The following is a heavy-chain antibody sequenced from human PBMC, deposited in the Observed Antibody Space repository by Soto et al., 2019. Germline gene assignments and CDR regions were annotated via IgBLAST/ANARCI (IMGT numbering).Heavy chain of an antibody. J-gene: IGHJ5*02. V-gene: IGHV3-15*01. CDR1: GFTFTNAW. Sequence: EVQVVESGGDLVKPGESLKLSCATSGFTFTNAWMTWVRQAPGKGLEWVGRILRKNDGGTTDYAAPVKGRFTISRDELKNTLYLQMNSLRTEDTAVYYCTAQHSTWGQGTLVTVSS. CDR3: TAQHST. D-gene: IGHD2-21*01. CDR2: ILRKNDGGTT.